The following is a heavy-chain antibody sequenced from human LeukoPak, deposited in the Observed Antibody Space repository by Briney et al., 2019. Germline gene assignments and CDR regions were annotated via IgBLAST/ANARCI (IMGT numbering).Heavy chain of an antibody. CDR1: GGSINSYY. Sequence: RSSETLSLTCIVSGGSINSYYWSWIRQPPGKGLEWIGYIYNSGRTNYNPSLKSRVTISVDTSKNQFSLKLSSVTAADTAVYYCARYDSGNSNDAFDIWGQGTMVTVSS. J-gene: IGHJ3*02. CDR3: ARYDSGNSNDAFDI. V-gene: IGHV4-59*01. D-gene: IGHD4-23*01. CDR2: IYNSGRT.